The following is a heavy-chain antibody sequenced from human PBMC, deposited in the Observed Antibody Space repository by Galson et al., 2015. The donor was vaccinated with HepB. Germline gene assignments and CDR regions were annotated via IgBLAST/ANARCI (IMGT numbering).Heavy chain of an antibody. Sequence: SLRLSCAASGFTFGDFVMSWVRQAPGKGLEWVGFIRSKADGGTTEYAASVKGRFTFSRDDSKSIAYLQMNSLKTEDTAVYYCTRDEIAAAGTSDLWGQATLVTVSS. D-gene: IGHD6-13*01. V-gene: IGHV3-49*04. CDR1: GFTFGDFV. J-gene: IGHJ4*02. CDR3: TRDEIAAAGTSDL. CDR2: IRSKADGGTT.